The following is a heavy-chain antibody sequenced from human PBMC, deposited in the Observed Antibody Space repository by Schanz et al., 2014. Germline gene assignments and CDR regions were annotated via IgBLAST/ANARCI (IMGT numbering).Heavy chain of an antibody. Sequence: QVQLVQSGAEVKEPGASVKLSCKSSGYTFTDYYMQWVRQAPGQGLEWLGTIFLNDGGTHSAEKFQGRMIMIRDNSTSTVYLDLSSMRYEDTAVYYCARERPRKGDFDYWGQGTLVTVSS. CDR2: IFLNDGGT. CDR3: ARERPRKGDFDY. CDR1: GYTFTDYY. D-gene: IGHD1-26*01. V-gene: IGHV1-46*01. J-gene: IGHJ4*02.